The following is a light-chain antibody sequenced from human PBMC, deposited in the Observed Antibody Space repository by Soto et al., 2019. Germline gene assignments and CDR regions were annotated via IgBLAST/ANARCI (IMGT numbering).Light chain of an antibody. CDR2: DAS. Sequence: EIELTQSPGTLSASPVARATLSCRASQSVSSYLAWYQQKPGQAPRLLIYDASNRATGIPARFSGSGSGTDFTLTISSLEPEDFAVYYCQQRSNWPPGGTFGQGTKGDIK. CDR3: QQRSNWPPGGT. J-gene: IGKJ1*01. V-gene: IGKV3-11*01. CDR1: QSVSSY.